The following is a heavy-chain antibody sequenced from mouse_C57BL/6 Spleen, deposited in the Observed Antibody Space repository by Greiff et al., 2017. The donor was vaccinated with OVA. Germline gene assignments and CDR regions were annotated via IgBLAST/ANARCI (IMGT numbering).Heavy chain of an antibody. CDR1: GFNIKDYY. V-gene: IGHV14-1*01. CDR2: IDPEDGDT. CDR3: AREGYFDV. Sequence: VQLQQSGAELVRPGASVKLSCTASGFNIKDYYMHWVKQRPEQGLEWIGRIDPEDGDTEYAPKFKGKATLTVDTSSSTAYMQLSSLTSEDSAVYYCAREGYFDVWGTGTTVTVSS. J-gene: IGHJ1*03.